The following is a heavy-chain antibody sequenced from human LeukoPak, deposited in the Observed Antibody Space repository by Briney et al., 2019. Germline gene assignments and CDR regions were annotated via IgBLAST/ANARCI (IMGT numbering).Heavy chain of an antibody. CDR1: GYTFTSYY. CDR2: INPSGGST. D-gene: IGHD6-19*01. Sequence: GASVKVSCKASGYTFTSYYMHWVRQAPGQGLEWMGIINPSGGSTGYAQKFQGRVTMTRDTSTSTVYMELSSLRSEDTAVYYCAGRIPDSSGWGGFDYWGQGTLVTVSS. J-gene: IGHJ4*02. V-gene: IGHV1-46*01. CDR3: AGRIPDSSGWGGFDY.